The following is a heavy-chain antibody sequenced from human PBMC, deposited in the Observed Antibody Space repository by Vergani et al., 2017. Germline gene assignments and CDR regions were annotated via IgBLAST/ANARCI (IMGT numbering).Heavy chain of an antibody. Sequence: EVQLLQSGGGVIQPGGSVRLSCAASGFTFSACPMTWVRQAPGKGLEWVSVIYSGGSTYYADSVKGRFTISRDNSKNTLYLQMNSLRAEDTAVYYCARVAYGDLYYFDYWGQGTLVTVSS. CDR3: ARVAYGDLYYFDY. CDR2: IYSGGST. V-gene: IGHV3-66*02. J-gene: IGHJ4*02. D-gene: IGHD4-17*01. CDR1: GFTFSACP.